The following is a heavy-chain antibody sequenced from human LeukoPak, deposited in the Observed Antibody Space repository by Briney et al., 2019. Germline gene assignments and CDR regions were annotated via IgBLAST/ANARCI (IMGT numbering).Heavy chain of an antibody. V-gene: IGHV3-30-3*01. Sequence: GGSLRLSCAASGFSFSSYAMPWVRQAPGKGLEWVALISYDGSNKYYADSVKGRFTISRDNSKNTLYLQMNSLRAEDTAVYYCAKVHLTYYFDSSGYGFQDYWGQGTLVTVSS. D-gene: IGHD3-22*01. J-gene: IGHJ4*02. CDR1: GFSFSSYA. CDR3: AKVHLTYYFDSSGYGFQDY. CDR2: ISYDGSNK.